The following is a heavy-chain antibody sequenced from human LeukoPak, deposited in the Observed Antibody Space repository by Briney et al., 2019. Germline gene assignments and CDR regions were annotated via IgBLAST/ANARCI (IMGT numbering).Heavy chain of an antibody. D-gene: IGHD4-17*01. J-gene: IGHJ2*01. V-gene: IGHV4-30-4*02. CDR3: ARVGVYGDPWYWYFDL. Sequence: SETLSLTCTVSGGSISSGDYYWGWIRQPPGKGLEWIGYIYYSGSTYYNPSLKSRVTISLDTSKNQFSLKLSSVTAADTAVYYCARVGVYGDPWYWYFDLWGRGTLVTVSS. CDR2: IYYSGST. CDR1: GGSISSGDYY.